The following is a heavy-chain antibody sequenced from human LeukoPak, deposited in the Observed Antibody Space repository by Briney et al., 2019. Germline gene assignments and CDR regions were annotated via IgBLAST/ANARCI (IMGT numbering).Heavy chain of an antibody. D-gene: IGHD1-7*01. J-gene: IGHJ4*02. CDR2: IYYSGNT. Sequence: SETLSLTCTVSGGSISSYYWTWIRQPPGKGLEWIGYIYYSGNTYYNPSLKSRVTISVDTSKNQFSLKLSSVTAADTVVYYCARGGGNYEGIDYWGQGTLVIVSS. V-gene: IGHV4-59*01. CDR1: GGSISSYY. CDR3: ARGGGNYEGIDY.